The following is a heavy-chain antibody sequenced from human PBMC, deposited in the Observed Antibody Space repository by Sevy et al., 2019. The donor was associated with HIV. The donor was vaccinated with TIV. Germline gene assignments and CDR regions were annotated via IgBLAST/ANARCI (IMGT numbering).Heavy chain of an antibody. CDR3: AKDLSYYDSSGSAPDAFDI. Sequence: GGSLRLSCAASGFTFSSYAMSWVRQAPGKGLEWVSAISGSGGSTYYADSVKGRFTISRDNSKNTRYLQMNSLRAEDTAVYYCAKDLSYYDSSGSAPDAFDIWGQGTMVTVSS. J-gene: IGHJ3*02. CDR2: ISGSGGST. D-gene: IGHD3-22*01. CDR1: GFTFSSYA. V-gene: IGHV3-23*01.